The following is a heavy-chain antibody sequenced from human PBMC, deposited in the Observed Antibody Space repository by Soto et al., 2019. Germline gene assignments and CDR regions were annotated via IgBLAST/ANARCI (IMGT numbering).Heavy chain of an antibody. V-gene: IGHV3-23*01. CDR2: ISGSGGST. Sequence: GGALRLSCAASGFTFSSYAMSWVRQAPGKGLEWVSAISGSGGSTYYADSVKGRFTISRDNSKNTLYLQMNSLRAEDTAVYYCAKSYKSSGGSCYSDYWGQGTLVTVSS. CDR3: AKSYKSSGGSCYSDY. CDR1: GFTFSSYA. D-gene: IGHD2-15*01. J-gene: IGHJ4*02.